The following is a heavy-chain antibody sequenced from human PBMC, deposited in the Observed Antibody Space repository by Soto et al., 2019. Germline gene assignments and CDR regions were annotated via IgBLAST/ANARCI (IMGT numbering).Heavy chain of an antibody. CDR3: ARAHIVVVPAARRAFDI. V-gene: IGHV4-30-4*01. J-gene: IGHJ3*02. D-gene: IGHD2-2*01. CDR2: IYYSGST. Sequence: SETLSLTCTVSGGSISGGYYYWRWIRQPPGKGLEWIGYIYYSGSTYYNPSLKSRVTISVDTSKNQFSLKLSSVTAADTAVYYCARAHIVVVPAARRAFDIWGQGTMVTVSS. CDR1: GGSISGGYYY.